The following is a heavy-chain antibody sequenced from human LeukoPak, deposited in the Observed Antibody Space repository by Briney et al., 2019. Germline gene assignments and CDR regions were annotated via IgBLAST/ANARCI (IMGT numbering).Heavy chain of an antibody. CDR2: ISSSGSTI. J-gene: IGHJ4*02. Sequence: GGSLRLSCAASGFTFSDYYMSWIRQAPGKGLEWVSYISSSGSTIYYADSVKGRFTISRDNAKNSLYLQMNSLRAEDTAVYYCARDPAYYYDSSGHTFDYWGQGTLVTVSS. D-gene: IGHD3-22*01. V-gene: IGHV3-11*04. CDR1: GFTFSDYY. CDR3: ARDPAYYYDSSGHTFDY.